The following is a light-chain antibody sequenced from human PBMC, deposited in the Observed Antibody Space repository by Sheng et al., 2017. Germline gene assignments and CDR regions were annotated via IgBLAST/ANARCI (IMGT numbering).Light chain of an antibody. J-gene: IGKJ1*01. CDR1: QTVGNN. CDR2: AAS. V-gene: IGKV3-15*01. Sequence: EIVMTQSPATLSVSPGEGATLSCRASQTVGNNLAWFQQKPGQSPRLLMYAASTRAPGVPARFSGSGSGTEFTLAISSLQSEDFAVYYCQQYNNWPRTFGQGTKVEIK. CDR3: QQYNNWPRT.